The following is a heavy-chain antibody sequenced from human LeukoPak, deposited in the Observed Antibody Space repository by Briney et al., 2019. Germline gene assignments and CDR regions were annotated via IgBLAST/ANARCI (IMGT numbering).Heavy chain of an antibody. Sequence: PGGSLRLSCAASGFTFSSYGMHWVRQAPGKGLDWVAFIRYDGSNKYYADSVKGRFTISRDSSKNTLFLQMNSLRPEDTAVYYCAKGVAQLHRTMDVWGKGTTVTVSS. CDR2: IRYDGSNK. V-gene: IGHV3-30*02. J-gene: IGHJ6*03. CDR3: AKGVAQLHRTMDV. D-gene: IGHD5-24*01. CDR1: GFTFSSYG.